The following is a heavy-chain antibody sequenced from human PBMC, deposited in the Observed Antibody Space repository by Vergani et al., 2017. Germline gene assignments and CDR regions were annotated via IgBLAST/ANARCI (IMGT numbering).Heavy chain of an antibody. CDR1: GGSISSHY. CDR3: ARMDTYYDYVWGSYRFIGWFDP. J-gene: IGHJ5*02. D-gene: IGHD3-16*02. V-gene: IGHV4-59*11. CDR2: IYYSGST. Sequence: QVQLQESGPGLVKPSETLSLTCTVSGGSISSHYWSWIRQPPGKGLEWIGYIYYSGSTYYNPSLKSRVTISVDTSKNQFSLKLSSVTAADTAVYYCARMDTYYDYVWGSYRFIGWFDPWGQGTLVTVSS.